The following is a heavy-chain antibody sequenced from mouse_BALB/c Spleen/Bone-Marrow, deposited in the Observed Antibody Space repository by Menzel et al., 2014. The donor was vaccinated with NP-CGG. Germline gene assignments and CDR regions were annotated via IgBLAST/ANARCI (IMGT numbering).Heavy chain of an antibody. J-gene: IGHJ2*01. CDR3: ARYRLGTYLDH. V-gene: IGHV14-3*02. CDR2: IDPANGNT. Sequence: VQLQQPGAELVKPGASVKLSCTASGFNIKDTYMHWVKQRPEQGLEWIGRIDPANGNTKYDPKFQGKATITADTSSNTAYLQLSSLTAEDTAVYYCARYRLGTYLDHWGQGTTLTVSA. CDR1: GFNIKDTY. D-gene: IGHD2-14*01.